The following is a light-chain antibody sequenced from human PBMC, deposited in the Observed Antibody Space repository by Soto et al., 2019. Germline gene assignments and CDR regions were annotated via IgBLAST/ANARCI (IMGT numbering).Light chain of an antibody. CDR2: EVS. Sequence: QSALTQPPSASGSPGQSVTISCTGTNSDVGGYKFVSWYQQHPGKAPKLIIYEVSQRPSGVPDRFSASKSGDTASLTVSGLRAEDEADYYCSSYAGSNMGIFGSGTKLTVL. J-gene: IGLJ1*01. V-gene: IGLV2-8*01. CDR3: SSYAGSNMGI. CDR1: NSDVGGYKF.